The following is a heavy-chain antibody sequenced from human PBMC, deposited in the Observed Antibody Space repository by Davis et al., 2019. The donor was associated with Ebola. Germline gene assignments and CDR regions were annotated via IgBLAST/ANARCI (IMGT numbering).Heavy chain of an antibody. J-gene: IGHJ5*02. CDR3: ARDRYCSGSSCYSNWFDP. CDR2: ISSAGGVT. D-gene: IGHD2-15*01. Sequence: LSLTCTVSGGSISSSSYYWGWVRQAPGKGLEWLSYISSAGGVTYYADSVKGRFTISRDNAKNSLYLQMSNLRADDTAVYYCARDRYCSGSSCYSNWFDPWGQGTLVTVSS. V-gene: IGHV3-48*03. CDR1: GGSISSSSYY.